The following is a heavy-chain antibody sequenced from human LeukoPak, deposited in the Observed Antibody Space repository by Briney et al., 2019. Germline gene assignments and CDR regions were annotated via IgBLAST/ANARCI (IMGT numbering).Heavy chain of an antibody. J-gene: IGHJ4*02. V-gene: IGHV1-46*01. CDR3: ARGPITMIVVVRYYFDY. CDR2: FNPSGIST. Sequence: ASVKVSCKASGYTFTSYYMHWVRQAPGQGLEWMGIFNPSGISTSYARKFQGRVTITADKSTSTAYMELSSLRSEDTAVYYCARGPITMIVVVRYYFDYWGQGTLVTVSS. CDR1: GYTFTSYY. D-gene: IGHD3-22*01.